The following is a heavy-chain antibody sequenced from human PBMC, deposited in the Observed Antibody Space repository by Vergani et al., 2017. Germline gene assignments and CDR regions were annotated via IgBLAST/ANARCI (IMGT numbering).Heavy chain of an antibody. V-gene: IGHV4-59*01. J-gene: IGHJ6*02. CDR2: IYYSGST. D-gene: IGHD5-12*01. Sequence: QVQLQESGPGLVKPSETLSLTCTVSGGSISSYYWSWIRQPPGKGLEWIGYIYYSGSTNYNPSLKSRVTISVDTSKNQFSLKLSSVTAADTAVYYCARDGLADCYYYGMDVWGQGTTVTVSS. CDR1: GGSISSYY. CDR3: ARDGLADCYYYGMDV.